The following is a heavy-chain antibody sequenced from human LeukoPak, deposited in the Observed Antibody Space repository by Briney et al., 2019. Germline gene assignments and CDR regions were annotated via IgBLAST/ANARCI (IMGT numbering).Heavy chain of an antibody. Sequence: PGGSLRLSCAASGFTFSSYSMNWVRQAPGKGLEWVSSINSSSSYIYYADSVKGRFTISRDNAKNSLYLQMNSLRAEDTAVYYCARARTLRYFDWLPNRGRDYFDYWGQGTLVTVSS. V-gene: IGHV3-21*01. CDR1: GFTFSSYS. CDR3: ARARTLRYFDWLPNRGRDYFDY. D-gene: IGHD3-9*01. J-gene: IGHJ4*02. CDR2: INSSSSYI.